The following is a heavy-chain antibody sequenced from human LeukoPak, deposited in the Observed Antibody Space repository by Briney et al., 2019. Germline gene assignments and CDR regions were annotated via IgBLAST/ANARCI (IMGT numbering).Heavy chain of an antibody. J-gene: IGHJ6*03. CDR1: GFTFDDYA. Sequence: GGSLRLSCAASGFTFDDYAMHWVRQAPGKGLEWVSLISWDGGSTYYADSVKGRFTISRDNSENSLYLQMNSLRAEDTAVYYCAKDHYYGSGSYQAYYYYMDVWGKGTTVTISS. CDR2: ISWDGGST. D-gene: IGHD3-10*01. CDR3: AKDHYYGSGSYQAYYYYMDV. V-gene: IGHV3-43D*03.